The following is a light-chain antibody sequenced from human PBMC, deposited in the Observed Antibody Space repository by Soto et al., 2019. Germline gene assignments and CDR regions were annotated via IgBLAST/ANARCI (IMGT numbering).Light chain of an antibody. V-gene: IGKV3-15*01. CDR1: QSISSN. CDR3: QQYNNWSRDT. J-gene: IGKJ4*01. CDR2: RTS. Sequence: EIVMTHTPSTLSVSPGERATLSCRASQSISSNLAWYQQKPGQAPRLLMFRTSSRATGFPARFSGSGSGTEFNITISSLQSEDFGVYYCQQYNNWSRDTFGGGTKVDIK.